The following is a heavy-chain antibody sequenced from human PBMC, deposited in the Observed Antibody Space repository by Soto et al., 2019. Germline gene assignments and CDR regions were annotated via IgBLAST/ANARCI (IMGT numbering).Heavy chain of an antibody. CDR2: IIPIFGTA. CDR3: ASAALPLTRTVFDP. D-gene: IGHD6-6*01. Sequence: ASVKVSCKASGGTFSSDAISWVRQAPGQGLEWMGGIIPIFGTANYVQRFQGRVTITADESTSTAYMELSSLRSEDTAVDYCASAALPLTRTVFDPGGQGTLVTVSS. J-gene: IGHJ5*02. V-gene: IGHV1-69*13. CDR1: GGTFSSDA.